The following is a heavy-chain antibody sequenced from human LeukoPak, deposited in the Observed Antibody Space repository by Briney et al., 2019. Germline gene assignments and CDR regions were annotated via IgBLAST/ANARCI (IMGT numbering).Heavy chain of an antibody. D-gene: IGHD3-10*01. J-gene: IGHJ4*02. CDR3: ARDRLWFGIYYFDY. CDR2: IYYSGST. CDR1: GGSISSSSYY. V-gene: IGHV4-39*07. Sequence: PSETLSLTCTVSGGSISSSSYYWGWIRQPPGKGLEWIGSIYYSGSTYYNPSLKSRVTIPVDTSKNQFSLKLSSVTAADTAVYYCARDRLWFGIYYFDYWGQGTLVTVSS.